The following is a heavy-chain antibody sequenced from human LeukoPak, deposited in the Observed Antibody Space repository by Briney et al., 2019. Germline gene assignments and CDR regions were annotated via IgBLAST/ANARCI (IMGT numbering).Heavy chain of an antibody. D-gene: IGHD3-10*01. V-gene: IGHV3-33*01. CDR3: ARGGQLWFGEVDY. CDR1: GFTFSSYG. CDR2: IWYDGSNK. Sequence: PGRSLRLSCAASGFTFSSYGMHWVRQAPGKGLEWVAVIWYDGSNKYYADSVKGRFTISRDNSKTTLYLQMDSLRAEDTAVYYCARGGQLWFGEVDYWGQGTLVTVSS. J-gene: IGHJ4*02.